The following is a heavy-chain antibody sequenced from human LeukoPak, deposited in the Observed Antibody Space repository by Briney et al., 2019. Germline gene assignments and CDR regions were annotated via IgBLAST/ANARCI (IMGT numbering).Heavy chain of an antibody. D-gene: IGHD5-18*01. CDR3: AKEDGYSYGIDY. CDR2: IRGDGGST. Sequence: QTGGSLRLSCAASGFTFDDYAMHWVRQAPGKGLEWVSLIRGDGGSTYYADSVRGRFTISRDNSKNSLYLQMNSLRAEDTAVYYCAKEDGYSYGIDYWGQGTLVTVSS. CDR1: GFTFDDYA. V-gene: IGHV3-43*02. J-gene: IGHJ4*02.